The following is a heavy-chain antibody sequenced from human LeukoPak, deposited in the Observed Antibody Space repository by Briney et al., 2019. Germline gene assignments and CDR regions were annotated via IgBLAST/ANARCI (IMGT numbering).Heavy chain of an antibody. CDR2: IKQDGSEK. D-gene: IGHD1-7*01. V-gene: IGHV3-7*01. Sequence: GGPLRLSCAASGFTFSGFWMSWVRQTPGKGLEWVANIKQDGSEKYYVDSVKGRFTISRDNAKNSLSLQMNCLRVEDTAVYYCARAGSFWHYVYWGQGTLVTVSS. CDR1: GFTFSGFW. CDR3: ARAGSFWHYVY. J-gene: IGHJ4*02.